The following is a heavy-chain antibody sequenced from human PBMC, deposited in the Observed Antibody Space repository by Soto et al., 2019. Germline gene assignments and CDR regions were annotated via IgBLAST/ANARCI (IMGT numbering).Heavy chain of an antibody. CDR1: GGSISSSSYY. Sequence: SETLSLTCTVSGGSISSSSYYWGWIRQPPGKRLERIGSIYYSGSTYYNPSLKSRVTISVDTSKNQFSLKLSSVTAADTAVYYCARHNYYYDSSGFDYWGQGTLVTVSS. V-gene: IGHV4-39*01. CDR3: ARHNYYYDSSGFDY. J-gene: IGHJ4*02. D-gene: IGHD3-22*01. CDR2: IYYSGST.